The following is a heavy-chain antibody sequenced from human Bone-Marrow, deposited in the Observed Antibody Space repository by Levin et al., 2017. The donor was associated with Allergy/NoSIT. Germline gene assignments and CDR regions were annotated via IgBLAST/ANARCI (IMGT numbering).Heavy chain of an antibody. Sequence: GESLKISCKGSGYSFTSYWIGWVRQMPGKGLEWMGIIYPGDSDTRYSPSFQGQVTISADKSISTAYLQWSSLKASDTAMYYCARSSIAAPKDYYYGMDVWGQGTTVTVSS. V-gene: IGHV5-51*01. CDR2: IYPGDSDT. CDR3: ARSSIAAPKDYYYGMDV. J-gene: IGHJ6*02. D-gene: IGHD6-6*01. CDR1: GYSFTSYW.